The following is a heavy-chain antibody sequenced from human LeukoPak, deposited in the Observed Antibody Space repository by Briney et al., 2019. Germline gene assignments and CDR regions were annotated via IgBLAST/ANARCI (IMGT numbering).Heavy chain of an antibody. D-gene: IGHD1-26*01. Sequence: SETLSLTCTVSGGSISSHYWSWIRQPPGKGLEWIGYIYYSGSTNYNPSLKSRVTISVDTSKNQFSLKLSSVTAADTAVYYCASTSGSYYGIDHWGQGTLVTVSS. CDR1: GGSISSHY. CDR3: ASTSGSYYGIDH. V-gene: IGHV4-59*11. J-gene: IGHJ4*02. CDR2: IYYSGST.